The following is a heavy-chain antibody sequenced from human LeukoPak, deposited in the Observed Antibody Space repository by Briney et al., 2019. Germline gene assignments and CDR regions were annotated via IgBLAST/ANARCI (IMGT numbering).Heavy chain of an antibody. Sequence: SETLSLTCTVSGGSISYSNSYWGWIRQPPGKGLEWIGYIYYSGSINYNPSLKSRVTISVDTSKNQFSLKLSSVTAADTAVYYCARDHLSYDSSGYYYLGHAFDIWGQGTMVTVSS. CDR1: GGSISYSNSY. J-gene: IGHJ3*02. CDR3: ARDHLSYDSSGYYYLGHAFDI. D-gene: IGHD3-22*01. V-gene: IGHV4-61*01. CDR2: IYYSGSI.